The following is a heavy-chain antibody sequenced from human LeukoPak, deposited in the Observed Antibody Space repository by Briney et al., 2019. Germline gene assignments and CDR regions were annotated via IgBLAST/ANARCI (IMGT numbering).Heavy chain of an antibody. CDR1: GYTFTSYG. V-gene: IGHV1-18*01. CDR2: ISAYNGNT. Sequence: ASVKVSCKASGYTFTSYGISWVRQAPGQGLEWMGWISAYNGNTNYAQKLQGRVTMTTDTSTSTAYMELRSLRSDDTAVYYCARDHVDTAFGRNYNWFDPWGQGTLVTVSS. D-gene: IGHD5-18*01. CDR3: ARDHVDTAFGRNYNWFDP. J-gene: IGHJ5*02.